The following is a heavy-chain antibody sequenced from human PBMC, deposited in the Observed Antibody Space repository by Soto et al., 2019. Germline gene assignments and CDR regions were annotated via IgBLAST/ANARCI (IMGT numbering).Heavy chain of an antibody. CDR3: AKDLPRTEKAMDKMGFDD. J-gene: IGHJ4*02. Sequence: QVQLVESGGGVVQPGRSLRLSCAASGFTFTDYAMHWVRQAPGKGLEWVAVISYDENKKYYTDSVKGRFTISRDNSKNTLFLQMNSLRAEDTAVYYCAKDLPRTEKAMDKMGFDDWGQGTLVTVSS. CDR1: GFTFTDYA. CDR2: ISYDENKK. V-gene: IGHV3-30*18. D-gene: IGHD5-18*01.